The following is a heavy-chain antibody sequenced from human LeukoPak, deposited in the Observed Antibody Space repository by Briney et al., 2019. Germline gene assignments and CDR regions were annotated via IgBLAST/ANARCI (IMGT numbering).Heavy chain of an antibody. CDR3: ARHEYSSAVYFDD. D-gene: IGHD6-19*01. J-gene: IGHJ4*02. V-gene: IGHV5-51*01. CDR1: GYXFTSYW. Sequence: GESLKISCNTSGYXFTSYWIRWVRQMPAGKGLEWMVSMYPRDSDTRYSQSFQGQVTISADTSTSTAYPQWSSLTASDTAIYYCARHEYSSAVYFDDWGRGTLVTVSS. CDR2: MYPRDSDT.